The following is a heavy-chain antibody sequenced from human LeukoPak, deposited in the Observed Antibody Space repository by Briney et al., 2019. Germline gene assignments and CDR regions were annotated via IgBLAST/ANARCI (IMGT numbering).Heavy chain of an antibody. CDR1: GYTFTGYY. Sequence: ASVKVSCKASGYTFTGYYMHWVRQAPRQGLEWMGWINPNSGGTNYAQKFQGWVTMTRDTSISTAYMELSRLRSDDTAVYYCARSVIAASDWFDPWGQGTLVTVSS. D-gene: IGHD6-13*01. CDR2: INPNSGGT. V-gene: IGHV1-2*04. J-gene: IGHJ5*02. CDR3: ARSVIAASDWFDP.